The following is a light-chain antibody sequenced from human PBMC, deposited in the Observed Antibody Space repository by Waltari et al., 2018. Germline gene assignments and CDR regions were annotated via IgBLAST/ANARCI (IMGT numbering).Light chain of an antibody. CDR3: HHYYIPPLT. Sequence: DIVMTQSPDSLAVSLGERATINCKSSQSVLSSSNSKTYLAWYQQKPGQPPKLRITWASTRGSGVPDRFSGSGSGTDFTLTISSLQAEDVAVYYCHHYYIPPLTFGQGTRLEIK. J-gene: IGKJ5*01. CDR1: QSVLSSSNSKTY. V-gene: IGKV4-1*01. CDR2: WAS.